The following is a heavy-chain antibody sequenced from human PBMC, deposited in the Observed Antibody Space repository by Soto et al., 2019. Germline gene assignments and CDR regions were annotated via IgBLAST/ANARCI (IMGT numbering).Heavy chain of an antibody. J-gene: IGHJ4*02. CDR3: ARSTLVVLNDFES. CDR1: GGTFRNYP. V-gene: IGHV1-69*02. CDR2: IFPLTDIP. D-gene: IGHD1-1*01. Sequence: QVQLVQSGTEVKKPGSSVKVSCKASGGTFRNYPINWMRQAPGQGLEWMGSIFPLTDIPDYAQNFQARLTISADKSTSTAYMELSGLTSDDTAMYFCARSTLVVLNDFESWGQGTLVTVSS.